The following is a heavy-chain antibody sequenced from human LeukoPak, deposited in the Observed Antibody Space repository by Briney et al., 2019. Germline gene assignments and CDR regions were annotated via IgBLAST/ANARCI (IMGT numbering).Heavy chain of an antibody. D-gene: IGHD3-10*01. Sequence: PSETLSLTCTVSGGSISSGYYWGWIRQPPGKGLEWIGSIYHSGSTYYNPSLKSRVTISVDTSKNQFSLKLSSVTAADTAVHYCAGEEYGSGSYLDGWFDPWGQGTLVTVSS. CDR1: GGSISSGYY. V-gene: IGHV4-38-2*02. CDR3: AGEEYGSGSYLDGWFDP. J-gene: IGHJ5*02. CDR2: IYHSGST.